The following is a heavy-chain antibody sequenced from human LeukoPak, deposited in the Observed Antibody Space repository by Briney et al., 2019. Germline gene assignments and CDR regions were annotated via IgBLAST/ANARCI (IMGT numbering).Heavy chain of an antibody. V-gene: IGHV3-21*01. CDR3: ARDSLGYCSGGSCLNSY. CDR2: ISSSSSYI. CDR1: GFTFSSYS. Sequence: GGSLRLSCAASGFTFSSYSMNWVRQAPGKGLEWVSSISSSSSYIYYADSVKGRFTISRDNAKNSLYLQMNSLRAEDTAVYYCARDSLGYCSGGSCLNSYWGQGTLVTVSS. J-gene: IGHJ4*02. D-gene: IGHD2-15*01.